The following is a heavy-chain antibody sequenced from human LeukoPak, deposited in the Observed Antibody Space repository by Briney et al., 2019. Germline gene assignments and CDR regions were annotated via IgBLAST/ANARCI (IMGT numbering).Heavy chain of an antibody. CDR2: IKQDGSEI. D-gene: IGHD5-12*01. Sequence: PGGSLRLSCAASGFTFSYYWMSWVRQAPGKGLEWVANIKQDGSEIYYVDSVKGRFTISRDNAKNSLYLQMNSLRAEDTAVYYCGRYGGYKLFDYWGQGTLVTVSS. V-gene: IGHV3-7*04. CDR3: GRYGGYKLFDY. J-gene: IGHJ4*02. CDR1: GFTFSYYW.